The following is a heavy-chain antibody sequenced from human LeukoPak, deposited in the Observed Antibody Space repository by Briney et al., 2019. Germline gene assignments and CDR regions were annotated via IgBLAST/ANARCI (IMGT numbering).Heavy chain of an antibody. J-gene: IGHJ6*04. CDR2: IKQDGSEK. D-gene: IGHD2-2*01. CDR1: GFTFSSYW. V-gene: IGHV3-7*03. CDR3: ARAYCSSTSCYRLYYYYGMDV. Sequence: GGSLRLSCAASGFTFSSYWMSWVRQAPGKGLEWGANIKQDGSEKYYVDSVKGRFTISRDNDKNSLYLQMNSLRAEDTAVYYCARAYCSSTSCYRLYYYYGMDVWGKGPTVTVSS.